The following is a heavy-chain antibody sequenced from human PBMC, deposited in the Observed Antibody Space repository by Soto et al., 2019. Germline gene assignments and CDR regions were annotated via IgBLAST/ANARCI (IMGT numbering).Heavy chain of an antibody. CDR2: IYWDDDK. J-gene: IGHJ5*02. V-gene: IGHV2-5*02. Sequence: QITLKESGPTLVKPTQTLTLNCTFSGFSLSTSGVGVGWIRQPPGKALEWLALIYWDDDKRYSPSLKSRLTITNDTSKNHVVLTMTNMDPVDTATYYCAHRAGLDYGVPLGWFDPWGQGTLVTVSS. CDR1: GFSLSTSGVG. D-gene: IGHD4-17*01. CDR3: AHRAGLDYGVPLGWFDP.